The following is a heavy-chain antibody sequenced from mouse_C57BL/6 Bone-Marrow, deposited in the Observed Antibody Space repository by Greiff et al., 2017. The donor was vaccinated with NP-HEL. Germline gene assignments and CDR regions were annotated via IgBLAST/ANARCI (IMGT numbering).Heavy chain of an antibody. CDR2: IYPGDGAT. D-gene: IGHD2-1*01. Sequence: QVQLQQSGPELVKPGASVKISCKASGYAFSSSWMNWVKQRPGKGLEWIGRIYPGDGATNYNGKFKGKATLTADKSSSTASMQLSSLTSEDSAVYVCASSYGNYALVYFDYWGQGTTLTVSS. CDR3: ASSYGNYALVYFDY. J-gene: IGHJ2*01. CDR1: GYAFSSSW. V-gene: IGHV1-82*01.